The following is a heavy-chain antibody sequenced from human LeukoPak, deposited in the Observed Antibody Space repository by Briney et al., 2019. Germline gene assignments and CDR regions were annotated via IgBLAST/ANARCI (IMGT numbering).Heavy chain of an antibody. CDR1: GFTFSSYG. D-gene: IGHD5-12*01. V-gene: IGHV3-33*06. Sequence: PGRSQRLSCAASGFTFSSYGMHWVRQAPGKGLEWVAVIWYDGRNKYYVDSVKGRFTISRDNSKNTLYLQMNSLRAEDTAVYHCAKGRLYSAYDWRPYYFDYWGQGTLVTVSS. CDR2: IWYDGRNK. J-gene: IGHJ4*02. CDR3: AKGRLYSAYDWRPYYFDY.